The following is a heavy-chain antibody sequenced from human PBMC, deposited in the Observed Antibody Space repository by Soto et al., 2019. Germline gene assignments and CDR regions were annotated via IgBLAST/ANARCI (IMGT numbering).Heavy chain of an antibody. J-gene: IGHJ6*02. CDR2: IGTSGKTI. CDR1: GFTFSSYE. CDR3: ARDPAIYSGKFDYGLDV. D-gene: IGHD4-4*01. Sequence: GGCLRLSCAVSGFTFSSYEMNWVRQAPGKGLEWVSYIGTSGKTIYYADSVRGRFTISRDNAKNSLYLQMNSLRAEDTAVYFCARDPAIYSGKFDYGLDVWGRGTTVTVSS. V-gene: IGHV3-48*03.